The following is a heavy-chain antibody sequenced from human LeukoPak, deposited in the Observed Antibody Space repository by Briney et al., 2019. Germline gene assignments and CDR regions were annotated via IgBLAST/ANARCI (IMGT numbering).Heavy chain of an antibody. CDR3: ARLVCGGGSCPAEFDY. D-gene: IGHD2-15*01. Sequence: SETLSLTCTVSGGSISSYYWSWIRQPPGKGLEWIGSIYYSGSTYYNPSLNNRVTIFIDMSKNQFSLRLNSVTATDTAVYYCARLVCGGGSCPAEFDYWGQGTLVTVSS. CDR2: IYYSGST. V-gene: IGHV4-59*05. CDR1: GGSISSYY. J-gene: IGHJ4*02.